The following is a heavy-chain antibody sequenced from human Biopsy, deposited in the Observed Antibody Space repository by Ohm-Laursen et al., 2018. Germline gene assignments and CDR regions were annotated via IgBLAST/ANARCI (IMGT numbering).Heavy chain of an antibody. CDR1: GGSFNGYF. CDR2: ITQSGST. D-gene: IGHD6-13*01. V-gene: IGHV4-34*01. J-gene: IGHJ6*02. Sequence: GTLSLTCAVYGGSFNGYFWSWIRQPPGKGLEWIGDITQSGSTNYSPSLKSRVTISVDAAKKQFSLSLRSVTAADTAVYYCARVPLPGIGAAYQGRFLYGMDVWGQGTTVSVSS. CDR3: ARVPLPGIGAAYQGRFLYGMDV.